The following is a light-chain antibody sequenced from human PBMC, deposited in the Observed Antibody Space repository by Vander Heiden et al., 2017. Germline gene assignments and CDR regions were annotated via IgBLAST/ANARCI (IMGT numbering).Light chain of an antibody. V-gene: IGKV1-12*01. CDR3: QQAYSFPYT. CDR1: QTIRTW. CDR2: AAS. Sequence: IQLTQSPSSVSAAVGDRVTITCRASQTIRTWLAWYQQKAGKEPQLLISAASSLKRGVPSRFSGSGSGTDFTLTISSLQPEDFATYYCQQAYSFPYTFGKGTKLEIK. J-gene: IGKJ2*01.